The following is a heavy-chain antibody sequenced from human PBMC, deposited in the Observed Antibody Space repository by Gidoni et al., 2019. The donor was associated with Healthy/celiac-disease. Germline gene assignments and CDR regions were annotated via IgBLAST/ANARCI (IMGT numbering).Heavy chain of an antibody. Sequence: QVQLQESGPGLVKPSETLSLTCTVSGGSISSYYWSWIRQPPGKGLAWIGYIYYSGSTNYNPSLKSRVTISVDTSKNQFSLKLSSVTAADTAVYYCARLYYGSAKTSMDVWGQGTTVTVSS. J-gene: IGHJ6*02. CDR1: GGSISSYY. V-gene: IGHV4-59*08. CDR3: ARLYYGSAKTSMDV. D-gene: IGHD3-10*01. CDR2: IYYSGST.